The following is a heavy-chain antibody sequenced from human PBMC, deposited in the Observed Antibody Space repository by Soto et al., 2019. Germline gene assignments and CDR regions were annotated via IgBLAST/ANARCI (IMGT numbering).Heavy chain of an antibody. Sequence: VQLVESGGNLVQPGRSLRLSCVASGSNIDDYAMHWVRQAPGKGLQWVSSITWNSAYIAYAGSVEGRFNISRDNAKNSVFLQMNRLRPEDTAVYFCTRVAVAGTDYTWFDPWGQGTLVIVSS. V-gene: IGHV3-9*01. CDR3: TRVAVAGTDYTWFDP. CDR1: GSNIDDYA. CDR2: ITWNSAYI. J-gene: IGHJ5*02. D-gene: IGHD6-19*01.